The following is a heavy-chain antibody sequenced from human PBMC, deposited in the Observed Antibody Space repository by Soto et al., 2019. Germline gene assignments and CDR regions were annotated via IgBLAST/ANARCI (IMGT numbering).Heavy chain of an antibody. J-gene: IGHJ4*02. CDR3: ARHTLMITFGGFYFEY. V-gene: IGHV4-39*01. Sequence: SEPLSLTCTVSGGSISSSSYYWGWILHPPGKGLEWIGSIYYSVSTYYNPSLKSRVTISVDTSKNQFSLKLSSVTAADTAVYYCARHTLMITFGGFYFEYWGQGTLVTVSS. CDR1: GGSISSSSYY. CDR2: IYYSVST. D-gene: IGHD3-16*01.